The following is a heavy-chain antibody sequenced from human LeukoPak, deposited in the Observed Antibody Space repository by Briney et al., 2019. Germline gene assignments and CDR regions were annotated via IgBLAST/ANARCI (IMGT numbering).Heavy chain of an antibody. CDR2: INPSGGST. Sequence: ASVKVSCKASGYTFTSYYMHWVRQAPGQGLEWMGIINPSGGSTSYAQKFQGRVTMTRDTSTSTVYMELSSLRSEDTAVYYCARRAFWSGYEPWAFDIWGQGTMVTVSS. CDR1: GYTFTSYY. CDR3: ARRAFWSGYEPWAFDI. D-gene: IGHD3-3*01. V-gene: IGHV1-46*01. J-gene: IGHJ3*02.